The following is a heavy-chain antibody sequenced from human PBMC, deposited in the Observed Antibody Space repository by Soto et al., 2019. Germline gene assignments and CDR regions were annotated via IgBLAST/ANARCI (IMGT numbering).Heavy chain of an antibody. Sequence: LPGTLSLTCTVSGDSISSYFWTWIRQPPGKGLEWIGYIYFSGTTNYNPSRKSRVTISLDTSKNQFSLNLSSVAAADSSVYYCARHRYSYGVYYFDYWGQGTLVTVSS. V-gene: IGHV4-59*08. CDR3: ARHRYSYGVYYFDY. CDR1: GDSISSYF. D-gene: IGHD5-18*01. J-gene: IGHJ4*02. CDR2: IYFSGTT.